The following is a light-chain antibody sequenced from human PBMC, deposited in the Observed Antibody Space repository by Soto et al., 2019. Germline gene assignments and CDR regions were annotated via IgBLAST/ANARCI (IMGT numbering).Light chain of an antibody. J-gene: IGKJ1*01. V-gene: IGKV1-39*01. CDR3: QQPYSTVRT. CDR1: QSISSY. Sequence: DIQMTQSPSSLSVSVGDGVTITCRASQSISSYLNWYQQKPGKAPKLLIYAASSLQSGVPSRFSGSGSGTEFTLTISSLQPEDFATYYCQQPYSTVRTFGQGTKVDI. CDR2: AAS.